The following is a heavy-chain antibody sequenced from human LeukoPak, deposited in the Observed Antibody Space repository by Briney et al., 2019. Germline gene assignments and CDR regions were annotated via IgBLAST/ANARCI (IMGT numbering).Heavy chain of an antibody. Sequence: GGSLRLSCAASGFTFSSYWMTWVRQAPGKGLEWVANIKQDGSEKYYVDSVKGRFTISRDNAKNSLYLQMSSLRAEDTAVYYCARSAYDFWSGYSEPAGFDYWGQGTLVTVSS. V-gene: IGHV3-7*01. CDR1: GFTFSSYW. D-gene: IGHD3-3*01. CDR2: IKQDGSEK. CDR3: ARSAYDFWSGYSEPAGFDY. J-gene: IGHJ4*02.